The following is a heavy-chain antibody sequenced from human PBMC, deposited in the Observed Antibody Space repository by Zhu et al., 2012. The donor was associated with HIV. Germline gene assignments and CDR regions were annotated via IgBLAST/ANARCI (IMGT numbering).Heavy chain of an antibody. CDR3: VRLLRGYSDKPSDH. V-gene: IGHV4-39*07. CDR1: GASISSSYFN. CDR2: LYFNGNT. J-gene: IGHJ5*02. D-gene: IGHD4-17*01. Sequence: QVQLQESGPGLVKPSETLSLNCNVSGASISSSYFNWGWIRQSPGRGLEWIGNLYFNGNTQYKASLKSRLTISGDTSRNQFSLKLRSVTAADTAVYYCVRLLRGYSDKPSDHWGQGTPVTV.